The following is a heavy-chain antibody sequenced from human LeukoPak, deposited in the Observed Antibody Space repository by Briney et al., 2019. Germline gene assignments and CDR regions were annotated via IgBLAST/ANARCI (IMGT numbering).Heavy chain of an antibody. CDR2: ISGSGGST. Sequence: GGSLRLSRAASGFTFSSYAMSWVRQAPGKGLEWVSAISGSGGSTYYADSVKGRFTISRDNSKNTLYLQMNSLRAEDTAVYYCAKDPHIAAAAPGWFDPWGQGTLVTVSS. CDR3: AKDPHIAAAAPGWFDP. J-gene: IGHJ5*02. D-gene: IGHD6-13*01. CDR1: GFTFSSYA. V-gene: IGHV3-23*01.